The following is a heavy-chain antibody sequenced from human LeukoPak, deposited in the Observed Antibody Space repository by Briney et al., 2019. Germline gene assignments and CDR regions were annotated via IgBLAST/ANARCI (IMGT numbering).Heavy chain of an antibody. V-gene: IGHV3-23*01. CDR1: GFTFGSCA. J-gene: IGHJ4*02. Sequence: GGSLRLSCAASGFTFGSCAMSWVRQAPGKGLEWVSAISGSGGSTYYADSVKGRFTISRDNSKNTLYLQMNSLRAEDTAVYYCAKMRSAYAYYFDYWGQGTLVTVSS. CDR3: AKMRSAYAYYFDY. CDR2: ISGSGGST. D-gene: IGHD3-10*01.